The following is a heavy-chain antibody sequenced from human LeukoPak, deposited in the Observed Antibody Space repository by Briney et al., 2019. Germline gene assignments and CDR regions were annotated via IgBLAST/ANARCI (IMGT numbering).Heavy chain of an antibody. J-gene: IGHJ3*02. CDR1: GGTFSSYA. CDR3: AREGRVDTAMVNAFDI. D-gene: IGHD5-18*01. CDR2: IIPIFGTA. V-gene: IGHV1-69*06. Sequence: SVKVSCKASGGTFSSYAISWVRQAPGQGLEWMGGIIPIFGTANYAQKFQGRVTITAGKSTSTAYMELSSLRSEDTAVYYCAREGRVDTAMVNAFDIWGQGTMVTVSS.